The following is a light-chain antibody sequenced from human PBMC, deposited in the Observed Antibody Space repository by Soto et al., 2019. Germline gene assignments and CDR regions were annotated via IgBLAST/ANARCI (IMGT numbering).Light chain of an antibody. CDR1: QSIINW. CDR3: QQYDSFSGT. J-gene: IGKJ1*01. V-gene: IGKV1-5*01. CDR2: GAS. Sequence: DVQMTQSPSTLSASVGGRVTITCRASQSIINWLAWYQQKPGKAHKLLIYGASSLESGVPSRFSGSGSGTEFTLTITKLQPDDFATYYCQQYDSFSGTFGQGTKVDIK.